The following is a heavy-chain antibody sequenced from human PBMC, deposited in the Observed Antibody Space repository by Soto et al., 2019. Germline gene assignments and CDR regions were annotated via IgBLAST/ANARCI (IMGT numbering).Heavy chain of an antibody. Sequence: PSQTLSLTCAISGDSVSSDSVGWHWIRQSPSRGLEWLGRTYYRSKWYNDYAVSVKSRITINPDTSKNQFSLHLDSVTPEDTAVNYCARSRHYGFDYWGQGTLVTVSS. J-gene: IGHJ4*02. V-gene: IGHV6-1*01. CDR2: TYYRSKWYN. CDR3: ARSRHYGFDY. CDR1: GDSVSSDSVG. D-gene: IGHD3-10*01.